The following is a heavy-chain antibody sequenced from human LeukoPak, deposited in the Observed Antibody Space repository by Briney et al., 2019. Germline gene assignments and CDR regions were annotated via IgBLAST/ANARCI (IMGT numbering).Heavy chain of an antibody. D-gene: IGHD5-12*01. Sequence: ASMKVSCKASGYTFTSYDINWVRQATGQGLEWMGWMNPNSGNTGYAQKFQGRVTMTRNTSISTAYMELSSLRSEDTAVYYCARLGASVDIVATTYNWFDPWGQGTLVTVSS. V-gene: IGHV1-8*01. CDR1: GYTFTSYD. CDR3: ARLGASVDIVATTYNWFDP. CDR2: MNPNSGNT. J-gene: IGHJ5*02.